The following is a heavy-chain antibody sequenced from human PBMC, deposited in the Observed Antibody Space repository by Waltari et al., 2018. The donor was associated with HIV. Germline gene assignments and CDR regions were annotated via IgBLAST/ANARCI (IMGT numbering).Heavy chain of an antibody. CDR3: GRYDGDGGGFDS. CDR1: GFSFIDYW. Sequence: EVQLVESGGGLVQPGGSLRLSCETSGFSFIDYWMGWVRQAPGRGLEWLAIKKQEGVQPDYVDARGGRFTVSGDNSGASMSLHMTSLRADDTAVYYCGRYDGDGGGFDSWGQGTLVSVSS. J-gene: IGHJ4*02. D-gene: IGHD4-17*01. CDR2: KKQEGVQP. V-gene: IGHV3-7*02.